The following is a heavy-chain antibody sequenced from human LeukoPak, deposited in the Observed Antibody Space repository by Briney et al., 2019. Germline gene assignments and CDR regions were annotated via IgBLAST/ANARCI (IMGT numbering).Heavy chain of an antibody. D-gene: IGHD6-19*01. V-gene: IGHV1-2*02. J-gene: IGHJ4*02. CDR1: GYTFTGYY. CDR3: AREAPYSSGWHGGCY. Sequence: ASVKVSCKASGYTFTGYYMHWVRQAPGQGLEWMGWINPNSGGTNYAQKFQGRVTMTRDTSISTAYIELSRLRSDDTAVYYCAREAPYSSGWHGGCYRGQGTLVTVSS. CDR2: INPNSGGT.